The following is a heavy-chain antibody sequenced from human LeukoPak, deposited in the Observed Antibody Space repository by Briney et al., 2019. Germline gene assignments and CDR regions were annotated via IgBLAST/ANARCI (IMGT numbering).Heavy chain of an antibody. Sequence: GASVTVSFKASGYTFTIYGISWVRQAPGQGRGWVGWMNVPNGHINYSPKLQGRVTLTTDTFPSPAYMEVRSLTSDDTAIYYCARDSNWNVDYWGQGTLVTVSS. V-gene: IGHV1-18*01. CDR1: GYTFTIYG. D-gene: IGHD1-20*01. CDR2: MNVPNGHI. J-gene: IGHJ4*02. CDR3: ARDSNWNVDY.